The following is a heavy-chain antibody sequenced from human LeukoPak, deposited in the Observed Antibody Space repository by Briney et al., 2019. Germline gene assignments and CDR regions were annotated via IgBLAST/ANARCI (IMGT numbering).Heavy chain of an antibody. D-gene: IGHD3-10*01. CDR1: GGSINNFY. Sequence: SETLSLTCTVSGGSINNFYWYWVRQPPGKGLEWIGYIYYTGGTNYNPSLNSRVTISVDTSNNLFSLRLTYVTAADTAVYYCARVGDSGSSFDYWGQGIQVTVSS. CDR3: ARVGDSGSSFDY. J-gene: IGHJ4*02. CDR2: IYYTGGT. V-gene: IGHV4-59*01.